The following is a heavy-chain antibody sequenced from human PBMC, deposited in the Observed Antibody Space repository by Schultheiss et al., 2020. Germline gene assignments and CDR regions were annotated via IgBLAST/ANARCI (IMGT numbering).Heavy chain of an antibody. CDR2: IWYDGSNK. J-gene: IGHJ4*02. D-gene: IGHD4-17*01. V-gene: IGHV3-33*06. CDR1: GFIFSSYT. CDR3: AKGGFTVATSFDY. Sequence: GGSLRLSCAASGFIFSSYTMSWVRQAPGKGLEWVAVIWYDGSNKYYADSVKGRFTISRDNSRDTLFLQMSSLRADDTAVYYCAKGGFTVATSFDYWGQGTLVTVSS.